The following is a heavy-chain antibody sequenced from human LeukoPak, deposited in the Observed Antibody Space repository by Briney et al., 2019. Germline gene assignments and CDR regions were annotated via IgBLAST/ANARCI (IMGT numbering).Heavy chain of an antibody. V-gene: IGHV3-7*01. D-gene: IGHD5-24*01. CDR3: ARTRRDGYNYPYFDY. CDR2: IKQDGSEK. J-gene: IGHJ4*02. Sequence: GGSLRLSCAASGFTFSSYWMSWVRQAPGKGLEWVANIKQDGSEKYYVDSVKGRFTISRDNAKNSLYLQMNSLRAEDTAVYYCARTRRDGYNYPYFDYWGQGTLVTVSS. CDR1: GFTFSSYW.